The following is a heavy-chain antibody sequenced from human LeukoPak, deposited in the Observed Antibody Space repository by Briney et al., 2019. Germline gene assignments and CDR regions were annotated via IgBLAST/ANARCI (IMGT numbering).Heavy chain of an antibody. CDR1: GFTFSNYG. J-gene: IGHJ5*02. CDR2: IKQDGSEK. Sequence: PVGSLRLSCAAPGFTFSNYGMTWVRQAPGKGLEWVANIKQDGSEKYYVDSVKGRFTISRDNAKNSLYLQMNSLRAEDMAVYYCARGHVWFDPWGQGTLVTVSS. V-gene: IGHV3-7*05. CDR3: ARGHVWFDP.